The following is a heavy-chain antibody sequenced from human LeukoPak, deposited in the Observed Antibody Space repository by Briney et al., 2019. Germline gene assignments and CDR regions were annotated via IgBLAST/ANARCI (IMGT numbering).Heavy chain of an antibody. CDR2: IYYSGST. Sequence: PSETLSLTCTVSGGSISSSSYYWGWIRQPPGKGLEWIGSIYYSGSTYYNPSLKSRVTISVDTSKNQFSLKLSSVTAADTAVYYCARAYGGYRVSYYYYYMDVWGKGTTVTVSS. CDR1: GGSISSSSYY. J-gene: IGHJ6*03. D-gene: IGHD5-12*01. CDR3: ARAYGGYRVSYYYYYMDV. V-gene: IGHV4-39*07.